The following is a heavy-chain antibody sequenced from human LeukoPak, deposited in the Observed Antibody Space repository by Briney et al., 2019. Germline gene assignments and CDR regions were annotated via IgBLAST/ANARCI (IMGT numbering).Heavy chain of an antibody. CDR3: ARDRKTWIADKDAFDI. J-gene: IGHJ3*02. V-gene: IGHV4-39*07. CDR2: VYYSGST. Sequence: SETLSLTCTVSGDSISSSSYYWGWIRQPPGKGLEWIGSVYYSGSTYYIPSLKSRVTISVDTSKNQFSLKLSSVTAADTAVYYCARDRKTWIADKDAFDIWGQRTMVTVSS. CDR1: GDSISSSSYY. D-gene: IGHD5-12*01.